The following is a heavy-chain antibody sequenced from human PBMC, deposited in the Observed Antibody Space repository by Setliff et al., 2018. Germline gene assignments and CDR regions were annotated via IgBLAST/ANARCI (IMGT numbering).Heavy chain of an antibody. Sequence: SETLSLTCTVSGGSIINSYYWSWIQQPAGKGLEWIGRISTSGNTNYNPSLKSRVTVSLDTSKNQFSLKLTSMTAADTAVYYCARDQWVRSPPLYFSYSMDVWGQGTTVTVSS. V-gene: IGHV4-4*07. D-gene: IGHD5-12*01. CDR2: ISTSGNT. CDR3: ARDQWVRSPPLYFSYSMDV. CDR1: GGSIINSYY. J-gene: IGHJ6*02.